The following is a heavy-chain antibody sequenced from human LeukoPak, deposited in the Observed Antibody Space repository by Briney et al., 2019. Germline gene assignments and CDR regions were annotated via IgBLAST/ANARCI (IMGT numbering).Heavy chain of an antibody. J-gene: IGHJ4*02. D-gene: IGHD3-22*01. Sequence: SETLSLTCTVSGGSISSGGYYWNWIRQHPGKGLEWIGYILYSGSTYYNPSLKSRVTISVDMSKNQFSLKLTSVTAADTAVYYCARDRSSGYYFFDYWGQGTLVTVSS. CDR1: GGSISSGGYY. CDR2: ILYSGST. CDR3: ARDRSSGYYFFDY. V-gene: IGHV4-31*03.